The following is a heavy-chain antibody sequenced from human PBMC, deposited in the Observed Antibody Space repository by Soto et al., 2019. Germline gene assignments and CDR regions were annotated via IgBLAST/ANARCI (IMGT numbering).Heavy chain of an antibody. V-gene: IGHV3-30*03. Sequence: QVQLVESGGGVVQPGRSLRLSCAASGFTVSSYGMHWVRQAPGKGLEWVAVISRDGGTKYYADSEKGRFTISRDNSRNTLFLEMNSLRGDDMAVYYCTGEVASGYWGQGTLVTVSS. CDR3: TGEVASGY. J-gene: IGHJ4*02. CDR1: GFTVSSYG. D-gene: IGHD2-8*02. CDR2: ISRDGGTK.